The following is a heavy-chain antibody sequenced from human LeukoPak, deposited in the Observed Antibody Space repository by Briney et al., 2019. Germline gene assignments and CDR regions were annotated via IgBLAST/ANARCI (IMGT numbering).Heavy chain of an antibody. V-gene: IGHV4-59*01. CDR3: ASFAARPSAFDI. CDR2: IYYSGST. CDR1: GGSISSYY. D-gene: IGHD6-6*01. Sequence: PSENLSLTCTVSGGSISSYYWSWIRQPPGKGLEWIGYIYYSGSTNYNPSLKSRVTISVDTSKNQFSLKLSSVTAADTAVYYCASFAARPSAFDIWGQGTMVTVSS. J-gene: IGHJ3*02.